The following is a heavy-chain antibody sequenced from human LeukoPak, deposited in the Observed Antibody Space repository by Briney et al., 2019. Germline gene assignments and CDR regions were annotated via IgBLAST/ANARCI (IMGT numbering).Heavy chain of an antibody. CDR3: AADNYYDSSGYYFCY. J-gene: IGHJ4*02. D-gene: IGHD3-22*01. V-gene: IGHV1-58*01. CDR1: GFTFTSSA. CDR2: VVVGSGNT. Sequence: SVKVSCKASGFTFTSSAVQWVRQARGQRLEWIGWVVVGSGNTNYAQKFQERVTITRDMSTSTAYMELSSLRSEDTVVYYCAADNYYDSSGYYFCYWGQGTLVTVSS.